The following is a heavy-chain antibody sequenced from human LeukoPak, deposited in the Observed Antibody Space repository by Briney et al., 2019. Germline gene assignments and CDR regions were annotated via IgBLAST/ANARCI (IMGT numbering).Heavy chain of an antibody. Sequence: GSLRLSCAASGFSFSNYWFHWVRQAPGKGLEWVSAISGSGGSTYYADSVKGRFTISRDNSKNTLYLQMNSLRAEDTAVYYCAKDWATVTTFYFDYWGQGTLVTVSS. V-gene: IGHV3-23*01. D-gene: IGHD4-17*01. CDR1: GFSFSNYW. CDR3: AKDWATVTTFYFDY. CDR2: ISGSGGST. J-gene: IGHJ4*02.